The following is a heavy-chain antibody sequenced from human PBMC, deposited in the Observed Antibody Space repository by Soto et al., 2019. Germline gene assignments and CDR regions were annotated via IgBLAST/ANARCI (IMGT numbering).Heavy chain of an antibody. CDR3: ARGLGGVIATISGGAFDI. V-gene: IGHV4-59*01. D-gene: IGHD3-16*02. CDR2: IYYSGST. Sequence: SETLSLTCTVSGGSISSYYWSWIRQPPGKGLEWIGYIYYSGSTNYNPSLKSRVTISVDTSKNQFSLKLSSVTAADTAVYYCARGLGGVIATISGGAFDIWGQGTMVTVS. CDR1: GGSISSYY. J-gene: IGHJ3*02.